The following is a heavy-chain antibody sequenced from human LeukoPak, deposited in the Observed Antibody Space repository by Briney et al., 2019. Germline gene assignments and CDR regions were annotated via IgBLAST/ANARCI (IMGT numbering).Heavy chain of an antibody. Sequence: ASVKVSCKGSGYSFTSYWIGWVRQMPGKGLEWMGIIYPGDSDTRYSPFFQGQVTISADKSISTAYLQWSSLKASDTAMYYCARRVGATQEFDYWGQGTLVTVSS. V-gene: IGHV5-51*01. CDR1: GYSFTSYW. CDR2: IYPGDSDT. D-gene: IGHD1-26*01. J-gene: IGHJ4*02. CDR3: ARRVGATQEFDY.